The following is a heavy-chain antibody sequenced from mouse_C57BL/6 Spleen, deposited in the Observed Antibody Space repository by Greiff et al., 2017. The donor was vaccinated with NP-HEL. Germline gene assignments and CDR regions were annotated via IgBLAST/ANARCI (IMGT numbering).Heavy chain of an antibody. D-gene: IGHD2-4*01. CDR1: GFTFTDYY. CDR2: IRNKANGYTT. V-gene: IGHV7-3*01. CDR3: ARSHYDYEAWFAY. Sequence: EVKLMESGGGLVQPGGSLSLSCAASGFTFTDYYMSWVRQPPGKALEWLGFIRNKANGYTTEYSASVKGRFTISRDNSQSILYLQMNALRAEDSATYYCARSHYDYEAWFAYWGQGTLVTVSA. J-gene: IGHJ3*01.